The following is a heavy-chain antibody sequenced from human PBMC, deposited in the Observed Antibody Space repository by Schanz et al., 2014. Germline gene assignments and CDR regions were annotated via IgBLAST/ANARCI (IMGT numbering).Heavy chain of an antibody. CDR2: LTGSGTTT. CDR3: AKDLAAVGVFDY. V-gene: IGHV3-23*04. D-gene: IGHD6-13*01. CDR1: GFTFSSYG. J-gene: IGHJ4*02. Sequence: VQLAESGGGVVQPGRSLRLSCAASGFTFSSYGMHWVRQAPGKGLEWVSALTGSGTTTYYADSVKGRFTISRDNSKNTLDLQMNSLRAEDTAIYYCAKDLAAVGVFDYWGQGSLVTVSP.